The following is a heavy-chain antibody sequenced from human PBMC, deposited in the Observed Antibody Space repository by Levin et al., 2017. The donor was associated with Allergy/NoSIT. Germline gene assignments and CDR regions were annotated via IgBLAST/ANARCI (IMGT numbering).Heavy chain of an antibody. Sequence: ASVKVSCKVSGYTLTELSMHWVRQAPGKGLEWMGGFDPEDGETIYAQKFQGRVTMTEDTSTDTAYMELSSLRSEDTAGYYCPPGRRVAPDSCRQAPLVTVSS. CDR1: GYTLTELS. V-gene: IGHV1-24*01. J-gene: IGHJ4*02. CDR2: FDPEDGET. CDR3: PPGRRVAPDS.